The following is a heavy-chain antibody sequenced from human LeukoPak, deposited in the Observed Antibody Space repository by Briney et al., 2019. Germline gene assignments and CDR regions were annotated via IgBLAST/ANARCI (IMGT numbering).Heavy chain of an antibody. CDR2: KYYSGDT. Sequence: SETLSLTCTVSGGSINSSDHYWAWIRQPPGKGLEWIGSKYYSGDTYYSPSLKSRVTISVDTSKNQFSLKLSSVTAADTAVYYCARGPARITMVRGVIIKGLFDYWGQGTLVTVSS. CDR1: GGSINSSDHY. V-gene: IGHV4-39*07. J-gene: IGHJ4*02. D-gene: IGHD3-10*01. CDR3: ARGPARITMVRGVIIKGLFDY.